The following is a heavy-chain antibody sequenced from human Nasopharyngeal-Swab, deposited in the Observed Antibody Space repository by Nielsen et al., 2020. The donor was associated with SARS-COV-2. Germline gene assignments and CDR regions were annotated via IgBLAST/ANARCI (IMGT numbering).Heavy chain of an antibody. D-gene: IGHD2-2*01. J-gene: IGHJ4*02. CDR3: ARMDHIVVAPAAPGGADC. V-gene: IGHV3-21*01. Sequence: WIRQPPGKGLEWVSSISSSSSYIYYADSVKGRFTISRDNAKNSLYLQMNSLRAEDTAVYYCARMDHIVVAPAAPGGADCWGQGTLVTVSS. CDR2: ISSSSSYI.